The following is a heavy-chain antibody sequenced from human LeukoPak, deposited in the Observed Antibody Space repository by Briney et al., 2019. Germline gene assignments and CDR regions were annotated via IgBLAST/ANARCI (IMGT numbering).Heavy chain of an antibody. V-gene: IGHV3-30*02. CDR1: GLTFSSYG. J-gene: IGHJ4*02. CDR2: IRFDGSNI. D-gene: IGHD3-10*01. CDR3: ARELTSRFGESYYFDY. Sequence: GGSLRLSCAASGLTFSSYGMHWVRQAPGKGLEWVAFIRFDGSNIYYADSVKGRFTISRDNSKNTLYLQMNSLRAEDTAVYYCARELTSRFGESYYFDYWGQGTLVTVSS.